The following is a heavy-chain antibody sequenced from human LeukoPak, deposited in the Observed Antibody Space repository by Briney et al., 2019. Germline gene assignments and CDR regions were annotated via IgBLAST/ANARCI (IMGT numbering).Heavy chain of an antibody. CDR2: ISGSGGST. Sequence: GGSLRLSCAASGFTFSSYAMSWVRQAPGKGLEWVSSISGSGGSTYDADSVKGRFTISRDNSKNTLYLQMNSLRAEDTAVYSCAKEGSDYYGSGSYYFDYWGQGTLVTVS. CDR1: GFTFSSYA. V-gene: IGHV3-23*01. D-gene: IGHD3-10*01. CDR3: AKEGSDYYGSGSYYFDY. J-gene: IGHJ4*02.